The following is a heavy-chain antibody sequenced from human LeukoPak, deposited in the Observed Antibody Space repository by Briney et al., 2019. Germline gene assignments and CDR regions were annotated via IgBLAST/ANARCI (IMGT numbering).Heavy chain of an antibody. CDR2: IYSSGST. Sequence: SETLSLTCTVSGGSITSYQWSWIGQPAGKGLEWIGRIYSSGSTHYNPSLKSRVTMSVDTSKNRFSLKLTSVTAADTAVYYCARTTVAGGGDYWGQGSLVTVSS. D-gene: IGHD6-19*01. CDR3: ARTTVAGGGDY. V-gene: IGHV4-4*07. CDR1: GGSITSYQ. J-gene: IGHJ4*02.